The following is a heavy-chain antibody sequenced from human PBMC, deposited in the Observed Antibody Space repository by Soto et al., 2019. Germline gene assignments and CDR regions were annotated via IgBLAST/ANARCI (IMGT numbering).Heavy chain of an antibody. CDR1: GGSISSGGDS. V-gene: IGHV4-30-2*01. CDR3: ARALSSGSSAVYWYFDL. CDR2: IYHSGST. D-gene: IGHD3-22*01. J-gene: IGHJ2*01. Sequence: PSETLSLTCAVSGGSISSGGDSWSWIRQPPGKGLEWIGYIYHSGSTYYNPSLKSRVTISVDRSKNQFSLKLSSVTAADTAVYYCARALSSGSSAVYWYFDLWGRGTLVTVS.